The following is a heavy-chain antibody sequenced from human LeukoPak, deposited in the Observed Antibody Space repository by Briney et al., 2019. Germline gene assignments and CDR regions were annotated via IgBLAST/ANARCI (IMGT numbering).Heavy chain of an antibody. D-gene: IGHD6-19*01. CDR1: GFTVSSNY. Sequence: GGSLRLSCAASGFTVSSNYMSWVRQAPGKGLEWVSVIYSGGSTYYADSVKGRFTISRDNSKNTLYLQMNSLRAEDTAVYYCARVSQPRYSSGWYPWGYYYYGMDVWGQGTTVTSP. CDR3: ARVSQPRYSSGWYPWGYYYYGMDV. V-gene: IGHV3-53*01. CDR2: IYSGGST. J-gene: IGHJ6*02.